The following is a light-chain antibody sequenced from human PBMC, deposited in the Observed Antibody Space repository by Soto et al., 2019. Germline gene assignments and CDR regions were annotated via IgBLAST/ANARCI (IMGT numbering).Light chain of an antibody. Sequence: EIVLTQSPGTLSLSPGERATLSCRASQSVSSNYLAWYQQKPGQAPRLLIYGASSRATGIPDRFSGSGSGTDLTLTISGLEPEDFAVYYCHRYGSSPFTFGPGTKVDIK. CDR3: HRYGSSPFT. V-gene: IGKV3-20*01. CDR2: GAS. J-gene: IGKJ3*01. CDR1: QSVSSNY.